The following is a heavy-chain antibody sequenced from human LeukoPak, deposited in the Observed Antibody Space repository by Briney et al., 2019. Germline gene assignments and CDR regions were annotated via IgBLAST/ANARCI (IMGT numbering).Heavy chain of an antibody. D-gene: IGHD2/OR15-2a*01. CDR1: GFTFSRFS. J-gene: IGHJ3*01. CDR3: AKNHDSNTYHTDDAFDV. V-gene: IGHV3-48*01. Sequence: GGSLRLSCVASGFTFSRFSMNWVRQAPGKGLEWVSYISTSSATRSYGESVKGRFTISRDNSKNTLYLQMNSLRAEDTAVYYCAKNHDSNTYHTDDAFDVWGQGTMATVSS. CDR2: ISTSSATR.